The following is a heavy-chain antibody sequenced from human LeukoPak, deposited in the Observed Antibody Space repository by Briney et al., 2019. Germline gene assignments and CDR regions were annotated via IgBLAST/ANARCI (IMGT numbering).Heavy chain of an antibody. CDR1: GFTFGTYA. Sequence: GGSLRLSCAASGFTFGTYAMSWVRQAPGKGLEWVSTIDSSGGYTYYGDSVKGRFTISRDNSKNTLFLQMNSLRAEDTAVYYCVYSGNFRFDYWGQGTLVTVSS. CDR3: VYSGNFRFDY. D-gene: IGHD1-26*01. V-gene: IGHV3-23*01. J-gene: IGHJ4*02. CDR2: IDSSGGYT.